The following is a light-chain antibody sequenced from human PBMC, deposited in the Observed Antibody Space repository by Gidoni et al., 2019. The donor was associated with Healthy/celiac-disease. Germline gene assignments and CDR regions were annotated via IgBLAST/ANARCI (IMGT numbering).Light chain of an antibody. Sequence: QSVLTQPPSVSGAPGQSVTISCTGSNSNIGADYDVNWYRQLPGTAPKLLIFGNSNRPSGVPDRFSASKSGTSASLAITGLQAEDESDYYCQSYDSSLSGWLFGGGTKVXV. CDR1: NSNIGADYD. V-gene: IGLV1-40*01. J-gene: IGLJ3*02. CDR2: GNS. CDR3: QSYDSSLSGWL.